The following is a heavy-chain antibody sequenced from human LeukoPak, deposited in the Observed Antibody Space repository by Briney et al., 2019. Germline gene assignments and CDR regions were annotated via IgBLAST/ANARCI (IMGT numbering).Heavy chain of an antibody. J-gene: IGHJ6*02. D-gene: IGHD5-18*01. CDR2: ITTYNGDT. Sequence: ASVTVSCEASGYTFTTYPINWVRQAPGQGLEWMGWITTYNGDTNYAQNLQGRVTMTADTSTSTAYMELRSLRSEDTAVYYCARRSNTAMGPRVYYGMDVWGQGTTVTVSS. CDR1: GYTFTTYP. CDR3: ARRSNTAMGPRVYYGMDV. V-gene: IGHV1-18*01.